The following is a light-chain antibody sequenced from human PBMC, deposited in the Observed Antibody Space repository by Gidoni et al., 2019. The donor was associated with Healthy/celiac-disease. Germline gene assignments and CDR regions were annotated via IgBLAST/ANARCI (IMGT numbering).Light chain of an antibody. CDR3: QQRSNWPRFT. CDR1: QSVSSY. V-gene: IGKV3-11*01. Sequence: EIVLTQSPATLSLSPGERATLSGRASQSVSSYLAWYKQKPGQAPRLLIYDASTRATGIPARFSGSGSGTDFTLTISSLEPEDFAVYYCQQRSNWPRFTFGPGTKVDIK. CDR2: DAS. J-gene: IGKJ3*01.